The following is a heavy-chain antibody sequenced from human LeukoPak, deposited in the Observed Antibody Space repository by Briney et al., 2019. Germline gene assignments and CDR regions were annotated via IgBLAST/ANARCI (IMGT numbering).Heavy chain of an antibody. V-gene: IGHV4-34*01. CDR1: GGSFSGYY. Sequence: PSETLSLTCAVYGGSFSGYYWSWIRQPPGKGLEWIGEINHSGSTNYNPSLKSRVTISVDTSKNQFSLKLSSVTAADTAVYYCARIRGSGWYVRYFDYWGQGTLVTVSS. CDR3: ARIRGSGWYVRYFDY. J-gene: IGHJ4*02. D-gene: IGHD6-19*01. CDR2: INHSGST.